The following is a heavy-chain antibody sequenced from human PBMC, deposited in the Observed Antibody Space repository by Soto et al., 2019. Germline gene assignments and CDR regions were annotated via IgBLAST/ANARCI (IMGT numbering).Heavy chain of an antibody. CDR3: AREGEMPYYYYGLDV. CDR2: ISGYNGHT. V-gene: IGHV1-18*01. Sequence: ASVKVSCKASGYTFTTYGSIWVRQAHGQGLEWMGWISGYNGHTKYAQKFQGRVTMTTDTSTSTVYMDLRSLRSDDTAVYYCAREGEMPYYYYGLDVWGQGTTVTVSS. D-gene: IGHD3-16*01. J-gene: IGHJ6*02. CDR1: GYTFTTYG.